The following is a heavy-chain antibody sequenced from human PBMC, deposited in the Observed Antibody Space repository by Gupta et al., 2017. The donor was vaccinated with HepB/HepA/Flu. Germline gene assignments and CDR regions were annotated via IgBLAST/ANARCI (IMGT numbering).Heavy chain of an antibody. J-gene: IGHJ4*02. V-gene: IGHV3-64*01. D-gene: IGHD6-19*01. CDR2: ISSNGGST. CDR1: GFTFSSYA. Sequence: EVQLVESGGGLVQPGGSLRLSCAASGFTFSSYAMQWVRQAPGKGLEYVSAISSNGGSTYYANSVKGRFTISRDNSKNTLYLQMGSLRAEDMAVYYCARAPSSGWYVYFDYWGQGTLVTVSS. CDR3: ARAPSSGWYVYFDY.